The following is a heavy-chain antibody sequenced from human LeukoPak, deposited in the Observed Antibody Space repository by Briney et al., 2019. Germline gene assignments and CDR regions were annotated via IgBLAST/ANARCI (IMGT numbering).Heavy chain of an antibody. CDR2: ISAYNGNT. CDR3: ARDPCCGGDY. J-gene: IGHJ4*02. Sequence: ASVKVSCKASGDTFSSYYVHWVRQAPGQGLEWMGWISAYNGNTNYAQKLQGRVTVTTDTSTSTAYMELRSLRSDDTAVYYCARDPCCGGDYWGQGTLVTVSS. D-gene: IGHD2-21*01. V-gene: IGHV1-18*04. CDR1: GDTFSSYY.